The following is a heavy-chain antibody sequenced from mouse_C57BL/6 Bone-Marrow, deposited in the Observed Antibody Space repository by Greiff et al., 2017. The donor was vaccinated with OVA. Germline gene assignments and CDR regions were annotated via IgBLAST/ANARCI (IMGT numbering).Heavy chain of an antibody. CDR3: AGDPYYYGSLAY. Sequence: VQLQQSGPGLVKPSQSLFLTCSITGFPITSGYYWIWIRQSPGKPLEWMGYITHSGETFYNPSLQSPISITRETSKNQFFLQLNSVTTEDTAMYYCAGDPYYYGSLAYWGQGTLVTVSA. D-gene: IGHD1-1*01. J-gene: IGHJ3*01. CDR2: ITHSGET. CDR1: GFPITSGYY. V-gene: IGHV12-3*01.